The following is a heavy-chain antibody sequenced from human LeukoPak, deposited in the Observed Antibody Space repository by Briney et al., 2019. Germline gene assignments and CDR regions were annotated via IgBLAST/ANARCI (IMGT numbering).Heavy chain of an antibody. Sequence: GGTLRLSRAASGFTFSTYGMSWVRQAPGKGLEWASVISGSTGSTYYADSVKGRFTISRDNSKNTLYLQMNSLRAEDTAVYYCAKDPRHCSGDSCRYYYYYMDVWGKGTTVIVSS. CDR2: ISGSTGST. V-gene: IGHV3-23*01. J-gene: IGHJ6*03. CDR1: GFTFSTYG. D-gene: IGHD2-15*01. CDR3: AKDPRHCSGDSCRYYYYYMDV.